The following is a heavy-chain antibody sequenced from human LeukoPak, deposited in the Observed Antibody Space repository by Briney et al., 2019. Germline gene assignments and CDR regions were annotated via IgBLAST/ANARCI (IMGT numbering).Heavy chain of an antibody. V-gene: IGHV1-69*04. CDR1: GGTFSSYA. CDR2: IIPILGIA. D-gene: IGHD1-26*01. CDR3: ARDPVVGATNSHGMDV. Sequence: SVKVSCKASGGTFSSYAISWVRQAPGQGLEWMGRIIPILGIANYAQKFQGRVTITADKSTSTAYMELSSLRSEDTAVYYCARDPVVGATNSHGMDVWSQGTTVTVSS. J-gene: IGHJ6*02.